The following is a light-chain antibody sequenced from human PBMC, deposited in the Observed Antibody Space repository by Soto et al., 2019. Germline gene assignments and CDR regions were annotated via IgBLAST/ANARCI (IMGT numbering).Light chain of an antibody. CDR2: AAS. CDR3: QQSYDISPIT. CDR1: ETISTF. Sequence: DIQMTQSPSSLSVSVGDRVTMTCRASETISTFLNWYQVKPGKAPKLLIYAASTLQDGVPSRFSGSGSGTDFTLNINSLQPEDFASYYCQQSYDISPITFGQGTRLEIK. J-gene: IGKJ5*01. V-gene: IGKV1-39*01.